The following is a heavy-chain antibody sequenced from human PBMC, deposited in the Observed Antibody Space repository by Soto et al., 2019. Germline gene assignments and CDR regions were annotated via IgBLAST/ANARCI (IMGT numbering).Heavy chain of an antibody. CDR2: LSSRSSSI. Sequence: GGSLRLSCSASGFGISAYSMNWVRQVPGQGLEWVSYLSSRSSSIYYADSVRGRFTISRDDGKNSVYLQMKSLRDEDTAVYFSARGGGARYVHATSDLSYPFHSWGQANLVTVSS. CDR3: ARGGGARYVHATSDLSYPFHS. V-gene: IGHV3-48*02. CDR1: GFGISAYS. J-gene: IGHJ4*02. D-gene: IGHD1-26*01.